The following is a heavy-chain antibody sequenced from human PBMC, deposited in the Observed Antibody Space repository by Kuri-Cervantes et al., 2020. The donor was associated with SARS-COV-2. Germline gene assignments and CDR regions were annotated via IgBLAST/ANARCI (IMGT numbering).Heavy chain of an antibody. D-gene: IGHD2-15*01. V-gene: IGHV1-2*02. CDR1: GYTFTGYY. CDR2: INPNSGGT. Sequence: ASVKVSCKASGYTFTGYYMHWVRQAPGQGLEWMGWINPNSGGTNCAQKFQGRVTMTRDTSTSTVYMELSSLRSEDTAVYYCAREATYCSGGSCYYNWFDPWGQGTLVTVSS. J-gene: IGHJ5*02. CDR3: AREATYCSGGSCYYNWFDP.